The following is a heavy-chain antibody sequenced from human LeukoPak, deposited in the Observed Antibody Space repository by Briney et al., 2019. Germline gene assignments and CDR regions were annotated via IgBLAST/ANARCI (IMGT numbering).Heavy chain of an antibody. Sequence: GGSLRLSCAASEFTLSSYSMNWVRQPQGKGLEWVSSISSSSSYIYYADSVKGRFTISRDNAKNSLYLQMNSLRAEDTAVYYCARVATGVTTTVWGQGTLVTVSS. CDR1: EFTLSSYS. V-gene: IGHV3-21*01. CDR2: ISSSSSYI. D-gene: IGHD4-17*01. CDR3: ARVATGVTTTV. J-gene: IGHJ4*02.